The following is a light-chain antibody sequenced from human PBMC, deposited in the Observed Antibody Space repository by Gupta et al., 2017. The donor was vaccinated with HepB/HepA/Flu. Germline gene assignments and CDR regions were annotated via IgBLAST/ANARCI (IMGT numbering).Light chain of an antibody. CDR3: QQADSYPVT. J-gene: IGKJ5*01. CDR1: QGINNF. Sequence: DIQLTQSPSFLSASVGDRVTISCRAIQGINNFLAWYQQKPGKAPNLLIYAAFTLQRGVPSRFSGSASGTEFTLTISSLQPEDFATYYCQQADSYPVTFGQGTQVDIK. CDR2: AAF. V-gene: IGKV1-9*01.